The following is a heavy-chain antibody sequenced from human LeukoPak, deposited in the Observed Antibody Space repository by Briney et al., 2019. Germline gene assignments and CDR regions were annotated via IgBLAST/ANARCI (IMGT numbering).Heavy chain of an antibody. Sequence: ASVKVSCKASGYTFTNYGITWVRQAPGQGLEWMGIINPSGGSTSYAQKFQGRVTMTRDTSTSTVYMELSSLRSEDTAVYYCARGDGSGSYLFDYWGQGTLVTVSS. V-gene: IGHV1-46*01. D-gene: IGHD3-10*01. J-gene: IGHJ4*02. CDR2: INPSGGST. CDR1: GYTFTNYG. CDR3: ARGDGSGSYLFDY.